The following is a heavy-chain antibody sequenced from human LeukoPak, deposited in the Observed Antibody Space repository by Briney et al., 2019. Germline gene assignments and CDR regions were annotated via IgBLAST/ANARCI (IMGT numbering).Heavy chain of an antibody. D-gene: IGHD3-22*01. J-gene: IGHJ4*02. V-gene: IGHV4-30-2*01. CDR2: IYHSGST. CDR1: GGSISSGGYY. Sequence: SQTLSLTCTVSGGSISSGGYYWSWIRQPPGKGLEWIGYIYHSGSTYYNPSLKSRVTISVDRSKNQFSLKLSSVTAADTAVYYCARGEATYYYDSSGYYYPLWGQGTLVTVSS. CDR3: ARGEATYYYDSSGYYYPL.